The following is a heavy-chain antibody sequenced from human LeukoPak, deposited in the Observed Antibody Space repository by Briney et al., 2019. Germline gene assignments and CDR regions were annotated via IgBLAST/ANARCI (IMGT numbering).Heavy chain of an antibody. CDR3: ARAGCGWVLTPCDAFDI. D-gene: IGHD2-15*01. Sequence: GGSLRLSCAASGFTFSSYWMHWVRQASGKGLVWVSRINSDGSSTSYADSVKGRFTISRDNAKNSLYLQMNSLRAEDTAVYYCARAGCGWVLTPCDAFDIWGQGTMVTVSS. J-gene: IGHJ3*02. CDR2: INSDGSST. V-gene: IGHV3-74*01. CDR1: GFTFSSYW.